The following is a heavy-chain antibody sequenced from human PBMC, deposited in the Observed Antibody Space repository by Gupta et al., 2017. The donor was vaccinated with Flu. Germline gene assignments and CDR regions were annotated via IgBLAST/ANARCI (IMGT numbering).Heavy chain of an antibody. Sequence: SSYFWTWIRQSPGKGPEWIGEINRDGSATYNPSLKSRVTISVDTSKMQFYLNLISVSAADTAVEYCARGTYSSSWSSNCDRWGQGTLVTVST. CDR1: SSYF. D-gene: IGHD6-13*01. CDR3: ARGTYSSSWSSNCDR. CDR2: INRDGSA. V-gene: IGHV4-34*01. J-gene: IGHJ4*02.